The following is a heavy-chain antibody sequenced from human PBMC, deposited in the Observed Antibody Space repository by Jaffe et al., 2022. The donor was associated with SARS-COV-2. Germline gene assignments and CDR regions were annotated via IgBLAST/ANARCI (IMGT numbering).Heavy chain of an antibody. CDR3: AKDPEGFLEWLSHYFDY. J-gene: IGHJ4*02. CDR1: GFTFSSYA. V-gene: IGHV3-23*01. Sequence: EVQLLESGGGLVQPGGSLRLSCAASGFTFSSYAMSWVRQAPGKGLEWVSAISGSGGSTYYADSVKGRFTISRDNSKNTLYLQMNSLRAEDTAVYYCAKDPEGFLEWLSHYFDYWGQGTLVTVSS. D-gene: IGHD3-3*01. CDR2: ISGSGGST.